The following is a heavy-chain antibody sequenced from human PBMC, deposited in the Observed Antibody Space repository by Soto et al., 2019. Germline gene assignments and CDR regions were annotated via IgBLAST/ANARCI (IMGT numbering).Heavy chain of an antibody. V-gene: IGHV3-23*01. J-gene: IGHJ3*02. CDR1: GFTFSNYA. Sequence: EVQLLESGGGLVQPGGSLRLSCAASGFTFSNYAMTWVRQAPGKGLEWVSTISGGGDGTFYADSVKGRFTISRDNSRNTVYLQMNSLRAEDTAVYYCAKKGLGSLTTYCNSGDCHYDFDIWGQGTMVTVSS. D-gene: IGHD2-21*02. CDR2: ISGGGDGT. CDR3: AKKGLGSLTTYCNSGDCHYDFDI.